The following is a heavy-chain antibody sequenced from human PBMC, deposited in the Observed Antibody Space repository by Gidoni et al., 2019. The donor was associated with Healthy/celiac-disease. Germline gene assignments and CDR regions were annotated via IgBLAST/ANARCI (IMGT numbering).Heavy chain of an antibody. CDR1: GGTCSIYA. CDR2: IIPIFGTA. D-gene: IGHD6-19*01. CDR3: ASNPGYSCGPSVL. V-gene: IGHV1-69*01. Sequence: QVQLVQAGAEGTKPGSSVKVSGRGSGGTCSIYAISWVRQAPGQGLEWMGGIIPIFGTANYAPKFQVRVTIPADASTSTAYLELRSLRSEDTAVYYCASNPGYSCGPSVLWGQGTLVTVSS. J-gene: IGHJ4*02.